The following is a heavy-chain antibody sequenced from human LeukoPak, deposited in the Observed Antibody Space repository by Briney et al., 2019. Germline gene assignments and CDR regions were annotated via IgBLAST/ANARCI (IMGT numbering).Heavy chain of an antibody. CDR2: ISSSSGSRTTI. J-gene: IGHJ6*03. CDR3: ARDKPKYYYASGGVFTGQTYYYMDV. Sequence: GGSLRLSCSASGFTFSSFSMNWFRQAPGKGLEWISYISSSSGSRTTIYYADSVKGRITISRDNAKNSLDLQMSSLRAEDTAVYYCARDKPKYYYASGGVFTGQTYYYMDVWGRGTTVTVSS. V-gene: IGHV3-48*04. D-gene: IGHD3-22*01. CDR1: GFTFSSFS.